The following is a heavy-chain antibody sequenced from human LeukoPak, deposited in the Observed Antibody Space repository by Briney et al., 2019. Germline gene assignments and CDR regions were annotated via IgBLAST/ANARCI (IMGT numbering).Heavy chain of an antibody. Sequence: SETLSLTCTVSGGSISSYYWSWIRQPPGNRLEWIGYIYYSGSTNYNPSLKSRATISVDTSKNQFSLKLSSVTAADTAVYYCARRHYDFWSGYYKGAFDIWGQGTMVTVSS. CDR2: IYYSGST. CDR1: GGSISSYY. J-gene: IGHJ3*02. D-gene: IGHD3-3*01. CDR3: ARRHYDFWSGYYKGAFDI. V-gene: IGHV4-59*08.